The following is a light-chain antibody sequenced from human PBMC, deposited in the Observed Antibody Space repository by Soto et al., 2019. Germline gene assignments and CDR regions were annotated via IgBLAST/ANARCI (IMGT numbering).Light chain of an antibody. Sequence: DIQMTQSPSSLSASVGDRVTITCRASQGIRDALGWYHQKPGKVPKRLIYSASSLQNGVPSRFSGSGSETVFTLTISSLQPEDFATYFCLQHSDYPFTFGQGTRLEI. J-gene: IGKJ2*01. CDR2: SAS. CDR3: LQHSDYPFT. V-gene: IGKV1-17*01. CDR1: QGIRDA.